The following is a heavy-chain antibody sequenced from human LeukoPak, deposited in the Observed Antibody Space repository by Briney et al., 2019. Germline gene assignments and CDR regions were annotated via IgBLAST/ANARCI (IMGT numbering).Heavy chain of an antibody. J-gene: IGHJ4*02. V-gene: IGHV1-2*02. D-gene: IGHD6-19*01. CDR1: GYTFTGYY. CDR3: ASDLSIAVAGRILGY. Sequence: GASVKVSCKASGYTFTGYYMHWVRQAPGQGLEWMGWINPNSGGTNYAQKFQGRVTMTRDTSISTAYMELSRLRSDDTAVYYCASDLSIAVAGRILGYWGQGTLVTVSS. CDR2: INPNSGGT.